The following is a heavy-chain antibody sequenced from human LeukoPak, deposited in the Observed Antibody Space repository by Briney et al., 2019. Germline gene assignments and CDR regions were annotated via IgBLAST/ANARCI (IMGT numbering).Heavy chain of an antibody. CDR2: ISYDGSNK. CDR3: ARIAAAVWYYFDY. D-gene: IGHD6-13*01. CDR1: GFTFSSYA. Sequence: EGSLRLSCAASGFTFSSYAMHWVRQAPGKGLEWVAVISYDGSNKYYADSVKGRFTISRDNSKNTLYLQMNSLRAEDTAVYYCARIAAAVWYYFDYWGQGTLVTVSS. J-gene: IGHJ4*02. V-gene: IGHV3-30*04.